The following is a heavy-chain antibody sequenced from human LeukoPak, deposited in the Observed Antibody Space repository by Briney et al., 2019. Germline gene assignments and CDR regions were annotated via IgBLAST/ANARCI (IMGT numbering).Heavy chain of an antibody. CDR2: IYYSGST. CDR1: GGSISSSSYY. CDR3: AIIDY. Sequence: SETLSLTCTVSGGSISSSSYYWGWIRQPPGKGLEWIGYIYYSGSTNYNPSLRSRVTMSVDTSKNQFSLKLSSVTAADTAVYYCAIIDYWGQGTLVTVSS. V-gene: IGHV4-61*05. J-gene: IGHJ4*02.